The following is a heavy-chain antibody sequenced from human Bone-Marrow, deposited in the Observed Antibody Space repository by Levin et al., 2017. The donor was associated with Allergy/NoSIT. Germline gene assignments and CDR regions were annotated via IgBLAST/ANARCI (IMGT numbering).Heavy chain of an antibody. Sequence: GESLKISCEASGFTFRDHSFNWVRQAPGRGLEWVAYISSGATTLTYADSVKGRFSISRDNGKNSVYLQMNTLRAEDTALYFCVRDGSGFSTWGQGTLVIVSS. V-gene: IGHV3-48*01. CDR2: ISSGATTL. CDR1: GFTFRDHS. CDR3: VRDGSGFST. J-gene: IGHJ5*02. D-gene: IGHD6-19*01.